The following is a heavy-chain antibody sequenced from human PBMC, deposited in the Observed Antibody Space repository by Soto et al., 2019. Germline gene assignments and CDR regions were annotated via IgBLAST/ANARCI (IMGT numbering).Heavy chain of an antibody. D-gene: IGHD2-8*01. CDR2: ISAYNGNT. V-gene: IGHV1-18*01. CDR1: GYTFTNFG. CDR3: ARVGWSKNNWFDP. J-gene: IGHJ5*02. Sequence: ASVKVSCKASGYTFTNFGISWVRQAPGQGLEWMGWISAYNGNTNYAQNFQGRVTMTTDTSTSTAYMELRSLRSDDTAVYYCARVGWSKNNWFDPWGQGTLVTVSS.